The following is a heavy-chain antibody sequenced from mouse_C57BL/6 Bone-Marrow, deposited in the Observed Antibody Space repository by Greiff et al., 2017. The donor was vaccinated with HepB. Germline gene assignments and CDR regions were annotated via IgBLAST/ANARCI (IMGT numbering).Heavy chain of an antibody. Sequence: VKVVESGPGLVAPSQSLSITCTVSGFSLTSYGVDWVRQSPGKGLEWLGVIWGVGSTNYNSALKSRLSISKDNSKSQVFLKMNSLQTDDTAMYYCASAHYYGAMDYWGQGTSVTVSS. V-gene: IGHV2-6*01. D-gene: IGHD1-2*01. CDR1: GFSLTSYG. CDR2: IWGVGST. J-gene: IGHJ4*01. CDR3: ASAHYYGAMDY.